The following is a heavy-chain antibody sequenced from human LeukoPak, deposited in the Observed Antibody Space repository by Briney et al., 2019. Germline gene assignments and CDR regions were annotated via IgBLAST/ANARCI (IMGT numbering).Heavy chain of an antibody. V-gene: IGHV4-4*07. Sequence: PSETLSLTCTVSGASIRGFYWSWIRQPAGRGLEWIGRIYSSGSVNYNPSLKSRVTMSIDTSKNQFSLKMNSVTAADTAVYYCARSNGFAAIDSWAHGIMVTVSS. CDR2: IYSSGSV. CDR1: GASIRGFY. CDR3: ARSNGFAAIDS. J-gene: IGHJ5*01. D-gene: IGHD2-8*01.